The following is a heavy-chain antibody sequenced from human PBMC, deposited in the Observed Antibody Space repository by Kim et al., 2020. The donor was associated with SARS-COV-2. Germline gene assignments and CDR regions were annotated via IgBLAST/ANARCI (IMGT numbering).Heavy chain of an antibody. J-gene: IGHJ5*02. D-gene: IGHD3-22*01. V-gene: IGHV3-23*01. CDR3: SKDPRYYYDSSGYSWFDP. Sequence: NCRFTISRDNSKNTLYLQMNSLRAEDTAVYYCSKDPRYYYDSSGYSWFDPWGQGTLVTVSS.